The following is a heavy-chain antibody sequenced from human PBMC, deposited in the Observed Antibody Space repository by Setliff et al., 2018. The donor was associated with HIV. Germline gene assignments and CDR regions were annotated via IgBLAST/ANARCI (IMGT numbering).Heavy chain of an antibody. Sequence: SETLSLTCTVPGGSINDQYFSWIRQPPGKGLEWIGSVDYSESTKYNPSLNSRGTISLDTSKRELSLRLTSVTAADTAVYYCARGGRDYSDNSGYFLHGAFDIWGQGTMVTVSS. V-gene: IGHV4-59*11. CDR2: VDYSEST. CDR1: GGSINDQY. D-gene: IGHD3-22*01. J-gene: IGHJ3*02. CDR3: ARGGRDYSDNSGYFLHGAFDI.